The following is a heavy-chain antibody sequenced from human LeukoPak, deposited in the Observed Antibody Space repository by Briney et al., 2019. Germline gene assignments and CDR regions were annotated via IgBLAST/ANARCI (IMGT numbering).Heavy chain of an antibody. V-gene: IGHV3-53*01. CDR2: IYSSGFT. CDR3: ARTFLSGDGKKVGYFDD. D-gene: IGHD5-24*01. CDR1: GFTVSANY. J-gene: IGHJ4*02. Sequence: GGSLRLSCAASGFTVSANYMSWVRQAPGKGLEWVSLIYSSGFTYYADSVKGRSTISRDNSKNTLSLQMNSLRADDTAVYYCARTFLSGDGKKVGYFDDWGQGTLVTVSS.